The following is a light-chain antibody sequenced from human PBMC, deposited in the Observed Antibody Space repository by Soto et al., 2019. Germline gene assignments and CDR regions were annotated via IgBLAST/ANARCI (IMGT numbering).Light chain of an antibody. Sequence: QSALTQPASVSGSPGQSITISCTGSSNDIGTYEYVSWHQHHPGRAPKLISFGVNDRPSGISDRFSGSKSGNTASLTIFGLQLQDEAVYYCSSYTTGSTLPWVFGTGTKVTVL. CDR3: SSYTTGSTLPWV. CDR1: SNDIGTYEY. J-gene: IGLJ1*01. V-gene: IGLV2-14*01. CDR2: GVN.